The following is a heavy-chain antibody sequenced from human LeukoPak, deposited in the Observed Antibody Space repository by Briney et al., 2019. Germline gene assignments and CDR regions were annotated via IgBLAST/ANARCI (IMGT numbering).Heavy chain of an antibody. V-gene: IGHV3-43*01. CDR1: GFTFDDYT. Sequence: PGGSLRLSCAASGFTFDDYTMHWVRQAPGKGLEWVSLISWDGGSTYYADSVKGRFTISGDNSKNSLYLQMNSLRTEDTALHYCAKGYSGSYPYYFDYWGQGTLVTVSS. CDR2: ISWDGGST. CDR3: AKGYSGSYPYYFDY. D-gene: IGHD1-26*01. J-gene: IGHJ4*02.